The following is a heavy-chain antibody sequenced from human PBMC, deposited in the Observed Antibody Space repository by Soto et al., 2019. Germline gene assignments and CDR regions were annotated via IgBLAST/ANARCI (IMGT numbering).Heavy chain of an antibody. J-gene: IGHJ4*02. Sequence: GGSLRLSCAASGFTFSSYAMSWVRQAPGKGLEWVSAISGSGGSTYYADSVKGRFTISRDNSKNTLYLQRNSLRAEDTAVYYCAKVVLLWFGELFDYWGQGTLVTVSS. V-gene: IGHV3-23*01. CDR3: AKVVLLWFGELFDY. CDR1: GFTFSSYA. CDR2: ISGSGGST. D-gene: IGHD3-10*01.